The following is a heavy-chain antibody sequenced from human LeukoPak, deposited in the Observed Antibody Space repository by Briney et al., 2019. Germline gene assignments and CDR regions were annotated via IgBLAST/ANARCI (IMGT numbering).Heavy chain of an antibody. V-gene: IGHV1-46*03. CDR3: ATYRLRSLDY. Sequence: AVKVSCKASGYTFTSYYMHWVRQAPGQGLEWMGIINPSGGSTSYAQRFQGRVTMTRDTSTSTVYMELSSLRSEDTAVYYCATYRLRSLDYWGQGTLVTVSS. J-gene: IGHJ4*02. CDR1: GYTFTSYY. D-gene: IGHD2-21*01. CDR2: INPSGGST.